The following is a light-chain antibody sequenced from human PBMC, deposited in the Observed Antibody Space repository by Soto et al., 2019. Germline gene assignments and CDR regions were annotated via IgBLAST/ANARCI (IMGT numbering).Light chain of an antibody. CDR1: QSVNTIY. V-gene: IGKV3-20*01. CDR3: QQYDTSPRT. Sequence: EIVLTQAPGTLSLSPGERATLSCRASQSVNTIYCAWYQQKPGQAPRLLIYSTSNRATGIPDRFSGSGSGTDFALTISRLEPEDCAVYYCQQYDTSPRTFGQGTKVEIK. CDR2: STS. J-gene: IGKJ1*01.